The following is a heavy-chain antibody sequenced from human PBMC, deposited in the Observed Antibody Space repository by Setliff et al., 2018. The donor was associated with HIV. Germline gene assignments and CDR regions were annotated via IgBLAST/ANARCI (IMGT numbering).Heavy chain of an antibody. D-gene: IGHD6-13*01. CDR2: IYYSGST. Sequence: SETLSLTCTVSGGSISTSNWWGWIRQTPGKGLEWIGYIYYSGSTNYNPSLKSRVTMSLDTSTNQFSLKLNSVTAWDTAVYYCARKGSSSRSQEDYYDFWGQGTLVTVSS. CDR1: GGSISTSNW. CDR3: ARKGSSSRSQEDYYDF. V-gene: IGHV4-28*06. J-gene: IGHJ4*02.